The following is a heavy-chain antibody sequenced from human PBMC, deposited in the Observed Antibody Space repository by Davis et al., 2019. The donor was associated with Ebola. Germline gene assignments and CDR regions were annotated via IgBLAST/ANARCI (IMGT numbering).Heavy chain of an antibody. V-gene: IGHV3-33*01. D-gene: IGHD6-13*01. CDR2: ISGSNT. CDR1: GFTFSSYG. CDR3: ARETDTIAAAEYYFDY. J-gene: IGHJ4*02. Sequence: GESLKISCAASGFTFSSYGMHWVRQAPGKGLEWVSGISGSNTYYADSVKGRFTISKDNSKNTLYLQMNSLRDEDTAVYYCARETDTIAAAEYYFDYWGQGTLVTVSS.